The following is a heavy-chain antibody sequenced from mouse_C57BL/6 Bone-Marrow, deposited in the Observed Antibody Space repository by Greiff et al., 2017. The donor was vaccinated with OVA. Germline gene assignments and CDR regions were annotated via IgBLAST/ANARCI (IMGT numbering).Heavy chain of an antibody. CDR2: IDPSDSYT. CDR1: GYTFTSYW. D-gene: IGHD1-1*01. J-gene: IGHJ1*03. Sequence: QVQLQQPGAELVMPGASVKLSCKASGYTFTSYWMHWVKQRPGQGLEWIGEIDPSDSYTNYNQKFNGKSTLTVDKSSSTAYMQLSSLTSEDSAVYYCASLHYYGSSWGYFDVWGTGTTVTVSS. CDR3: ASLHYYGSSWGYFDV. V-gene: IGHV1-69*01.